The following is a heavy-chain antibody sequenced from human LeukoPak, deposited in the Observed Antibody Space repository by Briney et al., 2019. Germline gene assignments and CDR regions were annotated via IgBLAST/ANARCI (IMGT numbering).Heavy chain of an antibody. Sequence: PSGTLSLTCAVSGGSISSSNWWSWVRQPPGTGLEWIGEIYHSGSTNYNPSLKSRVTISVDKSKNQFSLKLSSVTAADTAVYYCARPGRPRNNYSNYKRGSRFDYWGQGTLVTVSS. CDR2: IYHSGST. V-gene: IGHV4-4*02. CDR3: ARPGRPRNNYSNYKRGSRFDY. J-gene: IGHJ4*02. CDR1: GGSISSSNW. D-gene: IGHD4-11*01.